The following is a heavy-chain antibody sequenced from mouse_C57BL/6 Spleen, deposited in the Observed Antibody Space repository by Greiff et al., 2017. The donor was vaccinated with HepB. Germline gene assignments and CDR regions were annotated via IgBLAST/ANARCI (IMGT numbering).Heavy chain of an antibody. CDR2: IYPGDGDT. J-gene: IGHJ1*03. D-gene: IGHD2-5*01. CDR3: ARSDYSNPYWYFDV. Sequence: VHLVESGPELVKPGASVKISCKASGYAFSSSWMNWVKQRPGKGLEWIGRIYPGDGDTNYNGKFKGKATLTADKSSSTAYMQLSSLTSEDSAVYFCARSDYSNPYWYFDVWGTGTTVTVSS. V-gene: IGHV1-82*01. CDR1: GYAFSSSW.